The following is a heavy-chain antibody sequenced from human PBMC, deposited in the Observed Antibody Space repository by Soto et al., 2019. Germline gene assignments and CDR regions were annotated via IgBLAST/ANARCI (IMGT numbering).Heavy chain of an antibody. Sequence: GGSLRLSCAASGFTFSTYGMHWVRQAPGKGLEWVALIWYDGSNKYYADSVKGRFTISRDNSKNTLYLQMNCLRAEDTAVYYCAKDPRGGEWLLWDDPWGQGTLVTVSS. CDR3: AKDPRGGEWLLWDDP. CDR1: GFTFSTYG. J-gene: IGHJ5*02. D-gene: IGHD3-3*01. CDR2: IWYDGSNK. V-gene: IGHV3-33*06.